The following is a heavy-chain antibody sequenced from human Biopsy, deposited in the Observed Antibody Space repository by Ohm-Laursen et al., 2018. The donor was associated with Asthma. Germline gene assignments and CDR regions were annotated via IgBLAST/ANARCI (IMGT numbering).Heavy chain of an antibody. CDR3: ARVPTTLRYFDL. J-gene: IGHJ2*01. CDR2: ISYSGST. CDR1: GGSVSSGSYY. Sequence: SETLSLTCTVSGGSVSSGSYYWSWIRQPPGKGLAGVSYISYSGSTDYNPSLKSRLTISMDTSKNQFSLKLSSVTAADTAVYYCARVPTTLRYFDLWGRGTLVPVSS. V-gene: IGHV4-61*01. D-gene: IGHD2-15*01.